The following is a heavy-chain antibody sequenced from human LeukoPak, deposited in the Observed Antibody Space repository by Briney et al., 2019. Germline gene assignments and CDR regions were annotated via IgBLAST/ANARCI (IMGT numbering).Heavy chain of an antibody. J-gene: IGHJ5*02. D-gene: IGHD3-10*02. Sequence: SETLSLTCAVSGGSISSSNWWSWVGQPPGKGLEWFGRIYTSGGTNYNPSPKRRVTMSVDTSKNLFSLKLNSVTAADTAVYYCARAPTFGYWFDPWGQGTLVTVSS. CDR3: ARAPTFGYWFDP. CDR1: GGSISSSNW. V-gene: IGHV4-4*02. CDR2: IYTSGGT.